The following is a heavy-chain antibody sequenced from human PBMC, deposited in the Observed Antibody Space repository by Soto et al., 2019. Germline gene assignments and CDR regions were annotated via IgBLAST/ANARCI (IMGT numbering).Heavy chain of an antibody. CDR3: ARSYDYIGWSYRYRSPASDACDI. J-gene: IGHJ3*02. V-gene: IGHV4-31*03. D-gene: IGHD3-16*02. Sequence: QVQLQESGPGLVKPSQTLSLTCTVSGGSISSGGYYWSWIRQHPGKGLEWIGYIYYSGSTYYNPSLKSRVTVTVDTFKNQFSLKLSSGTAADTAVSYCARSYDYIGWSYRYRSPASDACDIWGQGTMVTVSS. CDR2: IYYSGST. CDR1: GGSISSGGYY.